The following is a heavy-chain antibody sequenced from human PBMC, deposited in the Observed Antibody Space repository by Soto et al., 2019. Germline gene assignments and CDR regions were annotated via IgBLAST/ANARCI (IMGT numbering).Heavy chain of an antibody. V-gene: IGHV4-4*02. CDR2: IYHSGST. CDR3: ASDPYLDV. Sequence: PSETLSLTCAVSGGYISSSNWWSWVRQPPGKGLEWIGQIYHSGSTNYNRSLKSRVTISVDKAKNQFSLKLITVTAADTAVYACASDPYLDVWGQGTTVIVSS. J-gene: IGHJ6*02. CDR1: GGYISSSNW.